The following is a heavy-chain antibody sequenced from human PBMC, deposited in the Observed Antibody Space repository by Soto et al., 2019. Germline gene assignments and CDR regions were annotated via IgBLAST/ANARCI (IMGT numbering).Heavy chain of an antibody. J-gene: IGHJ4*02. CDR2: ISATGGGT. Sequence: QPGGSLRLSCTASGFTFNNYAMSWVRQAPGEGLEWVSLISATGGGTYYADSVKGRFSISRDNSKNTLYLQMNSLRAEDTVVYYCAKDYSTVTTDPLSVVLFDYWGQGALVTVSS. CDR3: AKDYSTVTTDPLSVVLFDY. CDR1: GFTFNNYA. V-gene: IGHV3-23*01. D-gene: IGHD4-17*01.